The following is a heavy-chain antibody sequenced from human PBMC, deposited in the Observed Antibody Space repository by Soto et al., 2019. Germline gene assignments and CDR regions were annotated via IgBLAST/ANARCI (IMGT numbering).Heavy chain of an antibody. Sequence: SVKVSCEASGGTFSSYAISWVRQAPGQGLEWMGGIIPIFGTANYAQKFQGRVTITADKSTSTAYMELSSLRSEDTAVYYCARVEQWLVHWFDPWGQGTLVTVSS. D-gene: IGHD6-19*01. V-gene: IGHV1-69*06. CDR1: GGTFSSYA. CDR2: IIPIFGTA. J-gene: IGHJ5*02. CDR3: ARVEQWLVHWFDP.